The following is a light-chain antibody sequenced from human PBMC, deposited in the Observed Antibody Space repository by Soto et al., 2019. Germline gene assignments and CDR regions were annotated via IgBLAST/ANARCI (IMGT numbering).Light chain of an antibody. J-gene: IGKJ2*01. CDR2: RAS. CDR1: QSLLFIDGNSY. Sequence: DVVMTQSPLSLPVTLGEPASISCRSSQSLLFIDGNSYLSWFQQRPGHSPRRLIYRASNRDSGVPDRFSGSGSGTDFTLKISRVEAEDVGVYFCMQGTHWPPVTFGPGTKLEI. CDR3: MQGTHWPPVT. V-gene: IGKV2-30*01.